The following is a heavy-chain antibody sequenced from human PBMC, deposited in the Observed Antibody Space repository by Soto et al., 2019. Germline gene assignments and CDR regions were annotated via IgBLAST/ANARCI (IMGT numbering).Heavy chain of an antibody. CDR1: GYAFTSYT. CDR3: ARGGGWVGEASFDS. CDR2: INAGNGRE. Sequence: QVQLEQSGAEVKKPGASVKVSCKTSGYAFTSYTLHWVRQAPGQGLEWMGWINAGNGREKYSQRFQAGVGLPTDKSATTAYMELRSLRSEDTAMYYCARGGGWVGEASFDSWGQGTLVTVSS. J-gene: IGHJ4*02. D-gene: IGHD3-10*01. V-gene: IGHV1-3*01.